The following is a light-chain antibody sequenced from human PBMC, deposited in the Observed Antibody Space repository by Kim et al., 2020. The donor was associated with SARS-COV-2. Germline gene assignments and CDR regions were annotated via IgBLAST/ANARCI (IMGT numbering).Light chain of an antibody. CDR3: QVWDSTTDHLV. CDR1: NIGSKS. J-gene: IGLJ3*02. V-gene: IGLV3-21*04. CDR2: YDS. Sequence: ATGETARITCGGNNIGSKSVHWYQQKPGQAPVLVIYYDSGRPSGIPERFSGSNSANTATLTISWVEAGDEADYYCQVWDSTTDHLVFGGGTKLTVL.